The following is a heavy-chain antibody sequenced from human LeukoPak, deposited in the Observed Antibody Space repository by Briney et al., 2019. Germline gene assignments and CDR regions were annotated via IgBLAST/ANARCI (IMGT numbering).Heavy chain of an antibody. Sequence: ASVKVSCKVSGYTLTELSMHWVRQAPGKGLEWMGGFDPEDGETIYAQKLQGRVTMTTDTSTSTAYMELRSLRSDDTAVYYCARADKGLRFLEWYKYYFDYWGQGTLVTVSS. V-gene: IGHV1-24*01. CDR1: GYTLTELS. D-gene: IGHD3-3*01. J-gene: IGHJ4*02. CDR3: ARADKGLRFLEWYKYYFDY. CDR2: FDPEDGET.